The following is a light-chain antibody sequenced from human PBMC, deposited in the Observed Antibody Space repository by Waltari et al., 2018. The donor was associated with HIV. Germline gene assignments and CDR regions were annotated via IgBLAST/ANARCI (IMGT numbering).Light chain of an antibody. V-gene: IGKV2-28*01. CDR2: LCS. CDR1: HSLLHSNRYNY. CDR3: MQALQTPLFT. Sequence: DIVMTQYPLSLPVTPGEPAYISCRSSHSLLHSNRYNYLDWYLQKPGQSPQLLIYLCSNRASGVPYRFSGSGSGTDFTLKISRVEAEDVGVYYCMQALQTPLFTFGPGTKVDIK. J-gene: IGKJ3*01.